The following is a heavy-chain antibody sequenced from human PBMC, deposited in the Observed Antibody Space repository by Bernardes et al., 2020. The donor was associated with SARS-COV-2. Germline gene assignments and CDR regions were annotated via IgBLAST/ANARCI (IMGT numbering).Heavy chain of an antibody. CDR3: ARPGRPGAYYFEY. V-gene: IGHV3-74*03. CDR2: ISSDGSST. J-gene: IGHJ4*02. D-gene: IGHD1-26*01. Sequence: GGALRLSCAASGFTFSNYWMHWVRQGPGKGLVWVSRISSDGSSTTYADSVKGRLTISRDNAKNTLYLQMNSLRAEDTAVYYCARPGRPGAYYFEYLGQGALVTVSS. CDR1: GFTFSNYW.